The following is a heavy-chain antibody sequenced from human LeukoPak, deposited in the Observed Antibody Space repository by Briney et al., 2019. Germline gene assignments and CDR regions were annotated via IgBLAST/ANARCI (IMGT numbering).Heavy chain of an antibody. J-gene: IGHJ4*02. V-gene: IGHV3-74*03. CDR3: ARDYAGSPDY. Sequence: RGSLRLSCAAPGFTFSTYWINSVRQSPRKGLWWVALINGDGSTTTHADSVKGRFTISRDNAKNTAYLQMNSLRDEDTAVYFCARDYAGSPDYWGQGTLVTVSA. D-gene: IGHD3-10*01. CDR2: INGDGSTT. CDR1: GFTFSTYW.